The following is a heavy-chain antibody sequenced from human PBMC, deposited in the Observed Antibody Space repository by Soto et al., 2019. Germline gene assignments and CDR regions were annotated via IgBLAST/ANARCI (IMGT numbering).Heavy chain of an antibody. CDR1: GHSISSGFYY. J-gene: IGHJ4*02. CDR3: AAGEASSRNLAPYYLDF. D-gene: IGHD6-13*01. Sequence: SETLSLTCAVSGHSISSGFYYWTWIRQPPGKGLEWIGYIHYSGTTSFFPSYNPSLRSRVTISEDTSKNQFSLKLLSVTTADTAVYFCAAGEASSRNLAPYYLDFWGQGTLVTVSS. CDR2: IHYSGTT. V-gene: IGHV4-61*01.